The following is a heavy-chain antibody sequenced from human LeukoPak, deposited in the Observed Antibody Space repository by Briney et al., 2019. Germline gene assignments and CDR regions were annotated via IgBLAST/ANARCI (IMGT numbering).Heavy chain of an antibody. CDR3: APRGDIEHSYGFGKWFDP. V-gene: IGHV4-34*01. CDR1: GGSLSGYY. D-gene: IGHD5-18*01. Sequence: SETLSLTCAIYGGSLSGYYWSWIRQPAGKGLEWIGEINHSGRTNYNASLKSRVTISVDTAKKQFSLKLSSVTAADTAVYYCAPRGDIEHSYGFGKWFDPWGQGTLVTVSS. CDR2: INHSGRT. J-gene: IGHJ5*02.